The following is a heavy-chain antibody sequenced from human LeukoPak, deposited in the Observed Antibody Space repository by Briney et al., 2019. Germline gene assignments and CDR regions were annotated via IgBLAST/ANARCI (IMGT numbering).Heavy chain of an antibody. V-gene: IGHV3-23*01. CDR3: ASLMGYCSSTSCQNFDY. Sequence: PGGSLRLSCAASGFTFSSYAMSWVRQAPGKGLEWVSAISGSGDSTYYADSVKGRFTISRDNSKNTLYLQMNSLRAEDTAVYYCASLMGYCSSTSCQNFDYWGQGTLVTVSS. CDR2: ISGSGDST. D-gene: IGHD2-2*01. J-gene: IGHJ4*02. CDR1: GFTFSSYA.